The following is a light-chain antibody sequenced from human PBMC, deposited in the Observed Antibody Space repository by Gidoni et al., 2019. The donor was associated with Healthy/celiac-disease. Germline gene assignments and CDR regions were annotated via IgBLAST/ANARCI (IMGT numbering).Light chain of an antibody. CDR3: QQNNRYPCS. CDR1: QSISSW. Sequence: DIQLTQSPSTLSASVGDRVTITCRASQSISSWLAWYQQKPVKAPKLLIYKASSLESGVPSRFSSSGSRTEITLTISSLQPDDFATYYCQQNNRYPCSFGQGTKLEIK. V-gene: IGKV1-5*03. CDR2: KAS. J-gene: IGKJ2*04.